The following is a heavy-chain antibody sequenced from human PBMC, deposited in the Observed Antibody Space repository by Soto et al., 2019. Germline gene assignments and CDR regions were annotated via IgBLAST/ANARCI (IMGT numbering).Heavy chain of an antibody. V-gene: IGHV3-9*01. Sequence: EVQLVESGGGLVQPGRSLRLSCAASGFTFDDYAMHWVRQAPGKGLEWVSGISWNSGSIGYADSVKGRFTISRDNAKNSLYLQMNSLRAEDTALYYCARGYSFPYYFDYWGQGTLVTVSS. D-gene: IGHD5-18*01. CDR3: ARGYSFPYYFDY. J-gene: IGHJ4*02. CDR1: GFTFDDYA. CDR2: ISWNSGSI.